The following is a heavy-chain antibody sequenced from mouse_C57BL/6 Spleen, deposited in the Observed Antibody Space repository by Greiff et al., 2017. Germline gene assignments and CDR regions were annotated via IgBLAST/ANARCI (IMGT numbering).Heavy chain of an antibody. Sequence: DVKLVESGGGLVQSGRSLRLSCATSGFTFSDFYMEWVRQAPGKGLEWIAASRNKANDYTTEYSASVKGRFIVSRDTSQSILYLQMNALRAEDTAIYYCARDAGDDYFDYWGQGTTLTVSS. CDR1: GFTFSDFY. J-gene: IGHJ2*01. D-gene: IGHD3-3*01. CDR2: SRNKANDYTT. V-gene: IGHV7-1*01. CDR3: ARDAGDDYFDY.